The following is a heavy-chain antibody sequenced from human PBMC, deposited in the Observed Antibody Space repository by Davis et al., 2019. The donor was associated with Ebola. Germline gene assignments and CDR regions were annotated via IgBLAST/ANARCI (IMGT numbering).Heavy chain of an antibody. Sequence: KVSCKASAYRFTRYWIGWVRQVPGRGLQWMGIIYPDDSDTIYSPSFQGQITISVDRSISTAYLQWSSLKASDSAIYYCALLPYRSSWNDGFDFWGQGTMVTVSS. CDR3: ALLPYRSSWNDGFDF. CDR2: IYPDDSDT. D-gene: IGHD1-1*01. CDR1: AYRFTRYW. V-gene: IGHV5-51*01. J-gene: IGHJ3*01.